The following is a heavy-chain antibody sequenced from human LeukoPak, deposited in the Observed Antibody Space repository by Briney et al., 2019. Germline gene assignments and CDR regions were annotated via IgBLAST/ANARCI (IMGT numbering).Heavy chain of an antibody. V-gene: IGHV3-23*01. Sequence: GGSLRLSCAASGFTVITSFMSWVRQAPGKGLEWVSTIGGGGGSTDYTDSVKGRFTISRDNSKNTLYLQMNSLGAEDTAVYYCAKGHRYCTSGNCNSAVDYWGQGTLVTVSS. J-gene: IGHJ4*02. CDR3: AKGHRYCTSGNCNSAVDY. CDR2: IGGGGGST. D-gene: IGHD2-15*01. CDR1: GFTVITSF.